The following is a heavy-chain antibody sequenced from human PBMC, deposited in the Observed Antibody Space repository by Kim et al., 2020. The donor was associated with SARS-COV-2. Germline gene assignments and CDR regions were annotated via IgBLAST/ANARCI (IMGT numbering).Heavy chain of an antibody. CDR2: IYPGDSDT. D-gene: IGHD3-16*01. J-gene: IGHJ6*02. CDR3: ARLYPPLWGKYYGPYYYYGMDV. Sequence: GESLKISCKGSGYSFTSYWIGWVRQMPGKGLEWMGIIYPGDSDTRYSPSFQGQVTISADKSISTAYLQWSSLKASDAAMYYCARLYPPLWGKYYGPYYYYGMDVWGQGTTVTVSS. CDR1: GYSFTSYW. V-gene: IGHV5-51*01.